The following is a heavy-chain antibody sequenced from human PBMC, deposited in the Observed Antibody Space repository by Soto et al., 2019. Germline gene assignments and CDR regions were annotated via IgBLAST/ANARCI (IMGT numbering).Heavy chain of an antibody. D-gene: IGHD4-17*01. V-gene: IGHV4-31*03. Sequence: QVQLQESGPGLVKPSQTLSLTCTVSGGSISSGGYYWSWIRQHPGKGLEWIGYIYYSGSTYYNPSLKSRVTISVDTSKNQFSLKLSSVTAADTAMYYCARQVTTSERYYFDYWGQGTLVTVSS. CDR1: GGSISSGGYY. CDR2: IYYSGST. J-gene: IGHJ4*02. CDR3: ARQVTTSERYYFDY.